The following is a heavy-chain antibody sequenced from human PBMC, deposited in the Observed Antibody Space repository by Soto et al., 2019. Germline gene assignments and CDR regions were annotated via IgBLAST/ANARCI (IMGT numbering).Heavy chain of an antibody. CDR3: AREEGSSWYGVDY. D-gene: IGHD6-13*01. V-gene: IGHV1-18*01. J-gene: IGHJ4*02. CDR1: GYTFTSHG. CDR2: ISTYSGNT. Sequence: QVQLVQSGTEVKKPGASVKVSCKASGYTFTSHGISWVRQAPGQGLEWMGWISTYSGNTNYAQKLQDRVTMTTDTSTITAYMGLSSLSSDDTAVYCGAREEGSSWYGVDYWGQGTLVTVSS.